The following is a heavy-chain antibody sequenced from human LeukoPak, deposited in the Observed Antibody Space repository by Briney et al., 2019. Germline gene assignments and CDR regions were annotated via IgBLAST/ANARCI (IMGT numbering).Heavy chain of an antibody. CDR1: GGSISSYY. J-gene: IGHJ3*02. D-gene: IGHD3-22*01. V-gene: IGHV4-59*01. Sequence: SETLSLTCTVSGGSISSYYWNWIRQPPGKGLEWIGYIYYTGYTNYNPSLKSRVTISVDTSKNQFSLKLSSVTAADTAVYYCARVMGDYYDSGGYYRRSDVFDIWGQGTMLTVSS. CDR2: IYYTGYT. CDR3: ARVMGDYYDSGGYYRRSDVFDI.